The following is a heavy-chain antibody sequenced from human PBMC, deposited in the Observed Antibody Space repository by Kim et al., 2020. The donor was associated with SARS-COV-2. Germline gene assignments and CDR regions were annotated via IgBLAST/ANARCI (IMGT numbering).Heavy chain of an antibody. V-gene: IGHV7-4-1*02. D-gene: IGHD4-17*01. CDR3: ARVTVTTNLHYYYGMDV. Sequence: ASVKVSCKASGYTFTSYAMNWVRQAPGQGLEWMGWINTNTGNPTYAQGFTGRFVFSLDTSVSTAYLQISSLKAEDTAVYYCARVTVTTNLHYYYGMDVWGQGTTVPVSS. J-gene: IGHJ6*02. CDR1: GYTFTSYA. CDR2: INTNTGNP.